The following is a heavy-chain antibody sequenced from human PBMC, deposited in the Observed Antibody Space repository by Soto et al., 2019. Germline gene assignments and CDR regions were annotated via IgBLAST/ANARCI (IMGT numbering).Heavy chain of an antibody. Sequence: QVQLVESGGGVVQPGRSLRLSCVASGFTFSSYGMHWVRQAPGKGLEWVAVISYDGSNKYYADSVKGRFTISRDNSKNTLYLQMNSRRAEDTAVYYCAKDWDIVVVTAIRYGMDVWGQGTTVTVSS. D-gene: IGHD2-21*02. CDR1: GFTFSSYG. CDR2: ISYDGSNK. V-gene: IGHV3-30*18. J-gene: IGHJ6*02. CDR3: AKDWDIVVVTAIRYGMDV.